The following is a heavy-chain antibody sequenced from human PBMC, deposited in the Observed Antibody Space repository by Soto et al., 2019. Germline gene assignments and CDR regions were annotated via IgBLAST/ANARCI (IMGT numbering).Heavy chain of an antibody. CDR2: ISAYNGNT. J-gene: IGHJ5*02. Sequence: ASVKRSCKASGYTLTSDGSSWVRQARRQGLEWMGWISAYNGNTKYAQKLRGRVTMTTDTSTSTAYMELRRLRSDDTAVYYCARDWLMAGYGGNWFDPWGQGTLVTVSS. CDR1: GYTLTSDG. CDR3: ARDWLMAGYGGNWFDP. D-gene: IGHD5-12*01. V-gene: IGHV1-18*04.